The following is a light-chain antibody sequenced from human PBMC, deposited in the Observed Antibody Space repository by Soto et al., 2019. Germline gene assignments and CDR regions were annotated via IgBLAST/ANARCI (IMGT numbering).Light chain of an antibody. CDR2: EGS. J-gene: IGLJ2*01. V-gene: IGLV2-23*01. Sequence: QSVLTQPASVSGSPGQSITISCTGTSSDVGSSNLVSWYQQHPGKAPKLMIYEGSKRPSGVSNRFSGSKSGNTASLSVSGLQADDEADYYCCSYAGSSTLIFGGGTKLTVL. CDR1: SSDVGSSNL. CDR3: CSYAGSSTLI.